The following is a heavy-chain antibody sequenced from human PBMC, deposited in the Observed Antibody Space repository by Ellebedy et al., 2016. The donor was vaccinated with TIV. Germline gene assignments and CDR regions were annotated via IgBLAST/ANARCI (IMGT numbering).Heavy chain of an antibody. CDR1: GFTFSSYS. D-gene: IGHD3-22*01. J-gene: IGHJ6*02. Sequence: GESLKISXAASGFTFSSYSMNWVRQAPGKGLEWVSYISSSSSTIYYADSVKGRFTIYRDNAKNSLYLQMNSLRAEDTAVYYCARDPSIITIIVERAGYDGMDVWGQGTTVTVSS. CDR3: ARDPSIITIIVERAGYDGMDV. V-gene: IGHV3-48*04. CDR2: ISSSSSTI.